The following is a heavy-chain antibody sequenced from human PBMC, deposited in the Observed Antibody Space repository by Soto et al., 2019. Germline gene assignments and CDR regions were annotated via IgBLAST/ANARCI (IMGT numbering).Heavy chain of an antibody. CDR3: AKDESYSISGSFAY. D-gene: IGHD6-6*01. J-gene: IGHJ4*02. V-gene: IGHV3-9*01. Sequence: GGSLRLSCAASGFTFDDYALHWVRQAPGKGLEWVSGISWNSGSIGYADSVKGRFTISRDNAKNSLYLQMNSLRAEDTALYYCAKDESYSISGSFAYWGQGTLVTVSS. CDR1: GFTFDDYA. CDR2: ISWNSGSI.